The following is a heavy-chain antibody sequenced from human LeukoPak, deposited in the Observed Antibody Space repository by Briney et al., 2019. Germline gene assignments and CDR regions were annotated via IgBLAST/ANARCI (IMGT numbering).Heavy chain of an antibody. Sequence: PSETLSLTCTVSGGSISSYYWSWIRQPPGKGLEWIGYIYYSGTAIYNPSLKSRVTMSVDTSKNQFSLKLSSVTAADTAVFYCARSASSWPFGSDVWGQGTAVTVS. CDR3: ARSASSWPFGSDV. CDR2: IYYSGTA. CDR1: GGSISSYY. D-gene: IGHD6-13*01. V-gene: IGHV4-59*01. J-gene: IGHJ6*02.